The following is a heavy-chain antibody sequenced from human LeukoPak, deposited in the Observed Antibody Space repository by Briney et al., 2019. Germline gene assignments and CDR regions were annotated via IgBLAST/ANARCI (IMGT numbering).Heavy chain of an antibody. CDR3: ARDYLPRYCSGGSCGAGGDY. V-gene: IGHV1-46*01. CDR1: GYTFTSYY. CDR2: INPSGGST. Sequence: ASVKVSCKASGYTFTSYYMHWVRQAPGQGLEWMGIINPSGGSTSYAQKFQGRVTMTRDMSTSTVYMELSSLRSEDTAVYYCARDYLPRYCSGGSCGAGGDYWGQGTLVTVSS. D-gene: IGHD2-15*01. J-gene: IGHJ4*02.